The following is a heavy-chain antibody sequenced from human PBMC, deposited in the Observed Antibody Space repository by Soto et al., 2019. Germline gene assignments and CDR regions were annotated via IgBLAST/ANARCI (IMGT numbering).Heavy chain of an antibody. J-gene: IGHJ4*02. CDR3: ARVGYRYGFDY. Sequence: SETLSLTCAVYGGSFSCYYWSWIRQPPGEGLEWIGEINHSGSTNYNPSLKSRVTISVDTSKNQFSLKLSSVTAADTAVYYCARVGYRYGFDYCRQGTLVTVSS. D-gene: IGHD5-18*01. V-gene: IGHV4-34*01. CDR1: GGSFSCYY. CDR2: INHSGST.